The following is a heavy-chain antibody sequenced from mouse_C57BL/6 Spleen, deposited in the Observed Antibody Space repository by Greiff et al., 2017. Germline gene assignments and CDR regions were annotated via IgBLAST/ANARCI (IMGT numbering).Heavy chain of an antibody. V-gene: IGHV1-85*01. CDR3: ARFNSSGYSYFDY. CDR2: IYPRDGST. Sequence: VKLVESGPELVKPGASVKLSCKASGYTFTSYDINWVKQRPGQGLEWIGWIYPRDGSTKYNEKFKGKATLTVDTSSSTAYMELHSLTSEDSAVYFCARFNSSGYSYFDYWGQGTTLTVSS. D-gene: IGHD3-2*02. J-gene: IGHJ2*01. CDR1: GYTFTSYD.